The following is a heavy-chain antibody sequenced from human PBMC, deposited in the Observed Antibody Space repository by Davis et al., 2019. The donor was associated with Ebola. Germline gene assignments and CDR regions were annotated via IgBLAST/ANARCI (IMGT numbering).Heavy chain of an antibody. J-gene: IGHJ4*02. D-gene: IGHD5-18*01. Sequence: PGGSLRLSCAASGFTFSSYAMSWVRQAPGKGLEWVSAISGSGGSTYYADSVKGRFTISRDNSKNTLYLQMNSLRAEDTAVYYCAKDLVIQLWLPNFDYWGQGTLVTVSS. CDR3: AKDLVIQLWLPNFDY. CDR1: GFTFSSYA. V-gene: IGHV3-23*01. CDR2: ISGSGGST.